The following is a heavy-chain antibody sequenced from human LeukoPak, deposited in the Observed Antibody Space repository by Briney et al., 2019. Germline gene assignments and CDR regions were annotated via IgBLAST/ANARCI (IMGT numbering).Heavy chain of an antibody. CDR1: GFTFSSYG. J-gene: IGHJ5*02. Sequence: GGSLRLSCAASGFTFSSYGMHWVRQAPGKGLEGVAFIRYDGSNKYYADSVKGGFTISRDNSKNTLYLQMNSLRAEDTAVYYCAKVRYCSSTSCYIGEFDPWGQGTLVTVSS. D-gene: IGHD2-2*02. V-gene: IGHV3-30*02. CDR2: IRYDGSNK. CDR3: AKVRYCSSTSCYIGEFDP.